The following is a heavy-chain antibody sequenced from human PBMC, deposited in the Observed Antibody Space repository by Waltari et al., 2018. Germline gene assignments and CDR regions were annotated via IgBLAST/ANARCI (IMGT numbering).Heavy chain of an antibody. CDR2: TKGGGNT. CDR1: GFPVSNNY. Sequence: EVQLVESGGGLIQPGGSLRLSCAASGFPVSNNYMSWVRQAPGKGLEWVSVTKGGGNTFYSDSVKGRLTISTDDSSNTLSLQMNSLGVEDTAVYYCASDPGFANGMDGCGQGTTVTVSS. J-gene: IGHJ6*02. CDR3: ASDPGFANGMDG. V-gene: IGHV3-53*01.